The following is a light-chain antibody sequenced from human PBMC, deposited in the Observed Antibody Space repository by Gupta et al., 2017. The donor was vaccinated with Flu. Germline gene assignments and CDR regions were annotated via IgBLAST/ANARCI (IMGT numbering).Light chain of an antibody. CDR2: EVS. CDR3: SSYSRSNTLFV. V-gene: IGLV2-14*01. CDR1: SSDVGGYNY. Sequence: SRPGSSSDVGGYNYVSWYQQHPGIAPKLMIYEVSNRPSGVSNRFSGSKSGNTASLTISGLQAEDESDYYCSSYSRSNTLFVFGNGTKVTVL. J-gene: IGLJ1*01.